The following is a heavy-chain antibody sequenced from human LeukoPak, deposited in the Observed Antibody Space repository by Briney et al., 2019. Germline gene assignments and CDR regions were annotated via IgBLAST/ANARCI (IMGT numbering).Heavy chain of an antibody. Sequence: GGSLRLSCAASGFTFSSYSMNWVRQAPGKGLEWVSSISSSSSYIYYADSVKGRFTISRDNAKNSLYLQMNSLRAEDTAVYYCAKGGYSGYDLRFDYWGQGTLVTVSS. D-gene: IGHD5-12*01. V-gene: IGHV3-21*01. CDR2: ISSSSSYI. CDR1: GFTFSSYS. J-gene: IGHJ4*02. CDR3: AKGGYSGYDLRFDY.